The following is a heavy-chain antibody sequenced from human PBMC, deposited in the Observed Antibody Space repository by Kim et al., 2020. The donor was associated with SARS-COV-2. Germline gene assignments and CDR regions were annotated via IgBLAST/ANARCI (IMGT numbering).Heavy chain of an antibody. D-gene: IGHD4-4*01. CDR3: ARGGGYSNGAFEY. Sequence: GGSLRLSCAASGFTFSNYWMHWVRQAPGKGLVWVSRINSDGSSTTYADSVKGRFTISRDNAKNTLYLQMNSLRAEDTAVYYCARGGGYSNGAFEYWGQGIMVIVSS. V-gene: IGHV3-74*03. J-gene: IGHJ4*02. CDR1: GFTFSNYW. CDR2: INSDGSST.